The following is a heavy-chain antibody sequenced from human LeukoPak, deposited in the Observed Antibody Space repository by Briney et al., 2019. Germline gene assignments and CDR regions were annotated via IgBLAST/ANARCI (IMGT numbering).Heavy chain of an antibody. CDR3: VRDRDYNWNVELAFDY. J-gene: IGHJ4*02. CDR1: GYTFTTYG. Sequence: ASVKDSSKDPGYTFTTYGISSVPQTPGQGLERMGWIIAYNGETNYTQKLRGRVTMTTETSTSTHYIEQRTLRSDNTAVYYCVRDRDYNWNVELAFDYWGQGTLVTVSS. D-gene: IGHD1-1*01. V-gene: IGHV1-18*01. CDR2: IIAYNGET.